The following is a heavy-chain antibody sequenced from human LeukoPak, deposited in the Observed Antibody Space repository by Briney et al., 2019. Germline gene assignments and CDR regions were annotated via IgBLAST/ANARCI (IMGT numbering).Heavy chain of an antibody. D-gene: IGHD4-17*01. CDR2: IYTSGST. V-gene: IGHV4-61*02. CDR1: GGSISSGSYY. Sequence: SETLSLTCTVSGGSISSGSYYWSWIRQPAGKGLEWIGRIYTSGSTNYNPSLKSRVTISVDTSKNQFSLKLSSVTAADTAVYYCARALLDDYGDYEIDYWGQGTLVTVSS. CDR3: ARALLDDYGDYEIDY. J-gene: IGHJ4*02.